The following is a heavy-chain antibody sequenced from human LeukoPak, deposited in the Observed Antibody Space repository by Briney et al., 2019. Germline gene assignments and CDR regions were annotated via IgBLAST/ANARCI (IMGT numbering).Heavy chain of an antibody. V-gene: IGHV1-18*01. CDR1: GYTFTSYG. CDR3: ARVVYDFWSGYYIDY. CDR2: ISAYNGNT. J-gene: IGHJ4*02. D-gene: IGHD3-3*01. Sequence: ASVKVSCKASGYTFTSYGISWVRQAPGQGLEWMGWISAYNGNTNYAQKLQGSVTMTTDTSTSTAYMELRSLRSDDTAVYYCARVVYDFWSGYYIDYWGQGTLVTVSS.